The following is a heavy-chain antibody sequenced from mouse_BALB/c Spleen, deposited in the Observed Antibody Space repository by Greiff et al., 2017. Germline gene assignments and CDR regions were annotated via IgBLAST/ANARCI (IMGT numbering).Heavy chain of an antibody. CDR2: ISSGGSYT. J-gene: IGHJ4*01. CDR3: ARQSAIKDY. D-gene: IGHD1-1*01. V-gene: IGHV5-9-3*01. CDR1: GFTFRSYA. Sequence: EVQLVESGGGLMKPGGSLKPSCAASGFTFRSYALSWVRQTPEKRLEWVATISSGGSYTYYPDSVKGRFTISRDNAKNTLYLQMSSLRSEDTAMYYCARQSAIKDYWGQGTSGTVSS.